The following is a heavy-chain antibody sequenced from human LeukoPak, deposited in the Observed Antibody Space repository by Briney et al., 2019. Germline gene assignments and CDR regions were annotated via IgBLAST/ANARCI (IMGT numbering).Heavy chain of an antibody. CDR2: IYPGDSDT. CDR3: ARLSCSGGSCYSGIGANWFDP. CDR1: GYSFTSYW. V-gene: IGHV5-51*01. D-gene: IGHD2-15*01. Sequence: GESLKISCKGSGYSFTSYWIGWVRQMPGKGLEWMGIIYPGDSDTRYSPSFQGQVTISADKSISTAYLQWSSLKASDTAMYYCARLSCSGGSCYSGIGANWFDPWGQGTLVTVSS. J-gene: IGHJ5*02.